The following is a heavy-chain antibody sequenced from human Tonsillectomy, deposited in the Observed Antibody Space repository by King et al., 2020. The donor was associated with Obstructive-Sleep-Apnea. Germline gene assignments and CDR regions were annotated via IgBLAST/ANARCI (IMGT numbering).Heavy chain of an antibody. D-gene: IGHD3-10*01. CDR2: IYYSGST. J-gene: IGHJ4*02. CDR3: ARAPRYYGSGIIY. V-gene: IGHV4-30-4*07. CDR1: GGSISSGGYS. Sequence: VQLQESGPGLVKPSQTLSLTCAVSGGSISSGGYSWSWIRQPPGKGLEWIGYIYYSGSTYYNPSLKSRVTISVDTSKNQFSLKLSSVTAADTAVYYCARAPRYYGSGIIYWGQGTLVTVSS.